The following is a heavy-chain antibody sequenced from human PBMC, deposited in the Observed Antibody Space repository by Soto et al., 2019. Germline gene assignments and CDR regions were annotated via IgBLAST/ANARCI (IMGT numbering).Heavy chain of an antibody. CDR1: GYTFANYG. CDR3: VRDLKYLRVTGNWFDS. D-gene: IGHD1-1*01. V-gene: IGHV1-18*04. CDR2: ISGNNGAT. J-gene: IGHJ5*01. Sequence: QVQLLQSGNEVKKPAASVTVSCKASGYTFANYGISWGRQAPGQGLEWMGWISGNNGATNYAPKVQDRITMTLDTSTGVAAMALRSLRSDDTAIYYCVRDLKYLRVTGNWFDSWGQGTLVTVSS.